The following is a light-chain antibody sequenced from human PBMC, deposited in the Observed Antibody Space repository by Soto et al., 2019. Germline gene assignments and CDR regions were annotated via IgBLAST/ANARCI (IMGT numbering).Light chain of an antibody. V-gene: IGKV3-20*01. CDR1: QRVSSTY. J-gene: IGKJ5*01. Sequence: EILLTQSPGTLSLSPGERATLSCRASQRVSSTYLAWYQQKPGQAPRLLIYDASNRATGIPARFSASGSGTDFTLTISRLEPEDFAVYYCQQHGMSHITFGQGTRLEIK. CDR2: DAS. CDR3: QQHGMSHIT.